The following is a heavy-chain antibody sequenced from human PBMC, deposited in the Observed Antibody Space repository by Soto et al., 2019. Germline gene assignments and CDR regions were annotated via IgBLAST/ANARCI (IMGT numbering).Heavy chain of an antibody. Sequence: EVQLLESGGGVIQPGGSLRLSCAASGFTFRIYAMSWVRQAPGKGLEWVSTITGNGGTSYEDFVRGRFTISRDNSKNTLYLQMNSLRAEDTAVYYCAKDAPGSGWLSDYWGQGTLVTVSS. D-gene: IGHD3-22*01. J-gene: IGHJ4*02. V-gene: IGHV3-23*01. CDR3: AKDAPGSGWLSDY. CDR1: GFTFRIYA. CDR2: ITGNGGT.